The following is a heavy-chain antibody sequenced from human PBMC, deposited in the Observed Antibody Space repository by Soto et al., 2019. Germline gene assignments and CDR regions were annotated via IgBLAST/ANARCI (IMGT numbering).Heavy chain of an antibody. CDR2: IFYTGST. CDR3: AREPLKWYGMDV. CDR1: GGSISSGDYY. V-gene: IGHV4-30-4*01. Sequence: PSETLSLTCTVSGGSISSGDYYWSWIRQSPGTGLEWIGYIFYTGSTYYNPSLRSRPAISVDTSKNQFSLKLSSVTAADAAVYYCAREPLKWYGMDVWGQGTTVTVSS. J-gene: IGHJ6*02. D-gene: IGHD1-26*01.